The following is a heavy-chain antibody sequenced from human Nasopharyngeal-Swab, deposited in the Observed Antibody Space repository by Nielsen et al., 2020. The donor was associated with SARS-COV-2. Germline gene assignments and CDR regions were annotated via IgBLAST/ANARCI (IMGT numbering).Heavy chain of an antibody. J-gene: IGHJ3*02. CDR3: IKGVDITSRTARAFDI. CDR1: GFTFDDYA. D-gene: IGHD5-12*01. V-gene: IGHV3-9*01. Sequence: GGSLRLSCAASGFTFDDYAMHWVRQAPGKGLEWVSGISWNSGSIGYADSVKGRFTISRDNAKNSLYLEMNSLRPEDTALYYCIKGVDITSRTARAFDIWGQGTMVTVSS. CDR2: ISWNSGSI.